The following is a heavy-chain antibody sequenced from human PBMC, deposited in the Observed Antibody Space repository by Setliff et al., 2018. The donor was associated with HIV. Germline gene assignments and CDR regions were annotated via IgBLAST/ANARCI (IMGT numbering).Heavy chain of an antibody. CDR2: IIPILGVA. Sequence: SVKVSCKASRSTFNSHTINWVRQAPGQGLDWMGRIIPILGVANYAQRFQGKVTITSDKSTSTAYMELTSLRFDDTAMYYCVRGVQSPPHYSYYYMDVWGEGTMVTVSS. CDR1: RSTFNSHT. CDR3: VRGVQSPPHYSYYYMDV. D-gene: IGHD3-3*01. J-gene: IGHJ6*03. V-gene: IGHV1-69*02.